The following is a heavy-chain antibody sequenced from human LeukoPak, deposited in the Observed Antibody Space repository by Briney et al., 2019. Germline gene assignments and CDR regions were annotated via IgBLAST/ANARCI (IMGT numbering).Heavy chain of an antibody. CDR1: GYSISSGYY. D-gene: IGHD6-13*01. J-gene: IGHJ4*02. V-gene: IGHV4-38-2*02. CDR2: IYYSGST. Sequence: SETLSLTCTVSGYSISSGYYWGWIRQPPGKGLEWIGSIYYSGSTYYNPSLKSRVTISVDTSKNQFSLKLSSVTAADTAVYYCARARTSYSSSWQKPGYYFDYWGQGTLVTVSS. CDR3: ARARTSYSSSWQKPGYYFDY.